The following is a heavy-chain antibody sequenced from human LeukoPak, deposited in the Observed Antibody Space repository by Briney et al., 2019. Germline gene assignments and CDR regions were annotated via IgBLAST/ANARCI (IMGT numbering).Heavy chain of an antibody. V-gene: IGHV4-34*01. CDR2: INHSGST. CDR3: ARGRYYGSGSYYKREAYFDY. J-gene: IGHJ4*02. Sequence: SETLSLTCAVYGGSFSGYYWSWIHQPPGKGLEWIGEINHSGSTNYNPSLKSRVTISVDTSKNQFSLKLSSVTAADTAVYYCARGRYYGSGSYYKREAYFDYWGQGTLVTVSS. D-gene: IGHD3-10*01. CDR1: GGSFSGYY.